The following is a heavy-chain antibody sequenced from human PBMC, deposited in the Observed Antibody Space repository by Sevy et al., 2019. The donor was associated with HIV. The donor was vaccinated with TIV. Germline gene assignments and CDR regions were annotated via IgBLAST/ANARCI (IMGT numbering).Heavy chain of an antibody. D-gene: IGHD3-10*01. V-gene: IGHV4-34*01. Sequence: SETLSLTCAVYGGSFSGYYWSWIRQPPGKGLEWIGEINHSGSTNYNPSLKSRVTISVDTSKNQFSLKLSSVTAADTAVYYCARDRPMVRGVIRVLEQWLPYYYYGMDVWGQGTTVTVSS. CDR2: INHSGST. J-gene: IGHJ6*02. CDR1: GGSFSGYY. CDR3: ARDRPMVRGVIRVLEQWLPYYYYGMDV.